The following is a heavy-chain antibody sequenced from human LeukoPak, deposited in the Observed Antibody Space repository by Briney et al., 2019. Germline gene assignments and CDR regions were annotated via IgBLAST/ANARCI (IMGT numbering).Heavy chain of an antibody. CDR3: ARDGAAAGIDY. V-gene: IGHV3-30*04. CDR2: ISYDGSNK. Sequence: GESLRLSCAASGISISSYAMSWVRQAPGKGLEWVAVISYDGSNKYYADSVKGRFTISRDNSKNTLYLQMNSPRAEDTAVYYCARDGAAAGIDYWGQGTLVTVSS. CDR1: GISISSYA. D-gene: IGHD6-13*01. J-gene: IGHJ4*02.